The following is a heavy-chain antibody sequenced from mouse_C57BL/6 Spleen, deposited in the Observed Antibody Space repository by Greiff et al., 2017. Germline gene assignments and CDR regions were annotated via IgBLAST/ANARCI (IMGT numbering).Heavy chain of an antibody. CDR3: ARCRSYDEDYYAMDY. CDR1: GYAFTNYL. V-gene: IGHV1-54*01. J-gene: IGHJ4*01. D-gene: IGHD2-12*01. Sequence: VKLQESGAELVRPGTSVKVSCKASGYAFTNYLIEWVKQRPGQGLEWIGVINPGSGGTNYNEKFKGKATLTADKSSSTAYMQLSSLTSEDSAVYFCARCRSYDEDYYAMDYWGQGTSVTVSS. CDR2: INPGSGGT.